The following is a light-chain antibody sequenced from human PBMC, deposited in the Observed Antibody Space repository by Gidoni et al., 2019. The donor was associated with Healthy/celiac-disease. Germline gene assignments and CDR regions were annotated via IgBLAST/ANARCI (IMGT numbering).Light chain of an antibody. V-gene: IGLV3-19*01. J-gene: IGLJ1*01. CDR3: NSRDSSGSV. Sequence: SSALTQDPAVSVALGQTVRITCQGDSLRSYYASWYQQKPGQAPVLVIYGKNNRPSGIPDRFSGSSSGNTASLTITGAQAEDEADYYCNSRDSSGSVFGTGTKVTVL. CDR2: GKN. CDR1: SLRSYY.